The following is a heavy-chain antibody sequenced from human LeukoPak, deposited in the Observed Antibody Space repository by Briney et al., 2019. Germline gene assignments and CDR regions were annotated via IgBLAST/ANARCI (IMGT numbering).Heavy chain of an antibody. J-gene: IGHJ4*02. Sequence: GGSLRLSCAASGFTFTDYSLNWVRQAPGKGLEWISYIGSTTSVVSYADSVKGRFTISRDNAKNSLYLQMNSLRAEDTAVYYCARDRDWSFDFRGQGTLVTVSS. CDR1: GFTFTDYS. V-gene: IGHV3-48*04. D-gene: IGHD3/OR15-3a*01. CDR3: ARDRDWSFDF. CDR2: IGSTTSVV.